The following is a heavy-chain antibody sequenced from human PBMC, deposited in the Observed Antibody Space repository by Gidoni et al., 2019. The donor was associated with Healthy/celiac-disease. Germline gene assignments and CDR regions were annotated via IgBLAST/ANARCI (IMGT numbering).Heavy chain of an antibody. D-gene: IGHD3-10*01. V-gene: IGHV4-59*12. J-gene: IGHJ3*02. CDR3: ARDFGAFDI. CDR2: IYYSGST. CDR1: GGSISSYY. Sequence: QVQLQESGPGLVKPSETLSLTCPVSGGSISSYYWSWIRQPPGKGLEWIGYIYYSGSTNYNPSLKSRVTISVDTSKNQFSLKLSSVTAADTAVYYCARDFGAFDIWGQGTMVTVSS.